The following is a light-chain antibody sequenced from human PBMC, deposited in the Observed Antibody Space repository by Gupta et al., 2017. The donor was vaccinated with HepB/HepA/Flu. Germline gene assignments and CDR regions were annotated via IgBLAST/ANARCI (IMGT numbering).Light chain of an antibody. Sequence: SYVLTQPPSVSVAPGKTARITCGGNNIGSKSVQWYQQKAGQAPVLVVYEDTDRPSGIPERFSGSNTGDTATLTISRVEAGDEADYYCQVWDSRLDHQVFGRGTKVNV. CDR2: EDT. J-gene: IGLJ1*01. CDR1: NIGSKS. CDR3: QVWDSRLDHQV. V-gene: IGLV3-21*03.